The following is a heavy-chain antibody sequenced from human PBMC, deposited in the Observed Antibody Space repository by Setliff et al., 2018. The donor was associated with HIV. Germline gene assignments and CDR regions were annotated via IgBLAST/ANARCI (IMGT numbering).Heavy chain of an antibody. D-gene: IGHD6-13*01. CDR2: INPRGDKT. V-gene: IGHV1-46*01. Sequence: ASVKVSCKASGYTFSGYYMHWVRQAPGQGLEWMGIINPRGDKTTYAQRFQGRVTVTRDTSTSTVFMELSSLASDDTAIYYCARDGEGEAAAGDYFDHWGQGTLVTSPQ. CDR1: GYTFSGYY. J-gene: IGHJ4*02. CDR3: ARDGEGEAAAGDYFDH.